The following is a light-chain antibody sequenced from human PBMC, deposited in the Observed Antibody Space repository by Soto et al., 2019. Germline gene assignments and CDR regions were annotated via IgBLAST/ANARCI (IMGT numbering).Light chain of an antibody. J-gene: IGKJ1*01. V-gene: IGKV3-15*01. Sequence: EILLTQSPSTLSLSPGERATLSCRASQSVSNNYLAWYQQKPGQAPRLLIYGASTRATGIPARFSGSGSGTEFTLTISSLQSEDFEVYYCQQYNNWPRTFGQGTKVDIK. CDR2: GAS. CDR3: QQYNNWPRT. CDR1: QSVSNN.